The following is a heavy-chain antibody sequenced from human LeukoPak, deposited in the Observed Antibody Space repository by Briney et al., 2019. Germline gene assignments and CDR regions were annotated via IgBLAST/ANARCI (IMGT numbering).Heavy chain of an antibody. J-gene: IGHJ4*02. V-gene: IGHV4-4*02. CDR3: AREGGPYRPLDY. CDR2: VHLSGRT. Sequence: SGSLSVTCGVSGGSISSTKWWTWVGQLPGEGLEWIGEVHLSGRTNYNPSLESRVTMSVDMSENHISLKLTSVTAADTAVYYCAREGGPYRPLDYSGQGTLVTVSS. CDR1: GGSISSTKW.